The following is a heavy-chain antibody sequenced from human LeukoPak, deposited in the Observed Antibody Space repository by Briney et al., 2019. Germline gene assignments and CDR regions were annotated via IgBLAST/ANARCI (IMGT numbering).Heavy chain of an antibody. D-gene: IGHD1-14*01. CDR3: ARWPEAQPPRPDGWFDP. J-gene: IGHJ5*02. Sequence: SETLSLTCTVSGGSISHYYWTWIRQPPGKGLEWIGYISISGSTDYNPSLKSLVTISVDTSKNQSSLKLRSVTAADTAVYHCARWPEAQPPRPDGWFDPWGQGTLVTVSS. CDR1: GGSISHYY. CDR2: ISISGST. V-gene: IGHV4-4*09.